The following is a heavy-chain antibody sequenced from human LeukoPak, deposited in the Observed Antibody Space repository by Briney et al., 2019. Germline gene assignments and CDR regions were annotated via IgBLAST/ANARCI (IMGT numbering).Heavy chain of an antibody. CDR2: IYYSGST. Sequence: PSETLSLTCSVSGGSISSGDYYWSWIRQSPGTGLEWIGYIYYSGSTYKNPSLKSRVTISVDTSKNQFSLKLSSVTAADTAVYYCARDPSTYGSGYYYYMDVWGKGTTVTVSS. V-gene: IGHV4-30-4*08. D-gene: IGHD3-10*01. J-gene: IGHJ6*03. CDR1: GGSISSGDYY. CDR3: ARDPSTYGSGYYYYMDV.